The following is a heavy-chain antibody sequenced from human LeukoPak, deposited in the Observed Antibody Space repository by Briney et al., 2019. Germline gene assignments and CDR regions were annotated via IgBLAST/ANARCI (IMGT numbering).Heavy chain of an antibody. CDR3: ARVWWKVRLAAAGMFNGMDV. D-gene: IGHD6-13*01. CDR2: MNPNSGNT. V-gene: IGHV1-8*01. J-gene: IGHJ6*02. CDR1: GYTFTSYD. Sequence: ASVKVSCKASGYTFTSYDINWVRQATGQGLEWMGWMNPNSGNTGYAQKFQGRVTMTRNTSISTAYMELSSLRSEDTAVYYCARVWWKVRLAAAGMFNGMDVRGQGTTVTVSS.